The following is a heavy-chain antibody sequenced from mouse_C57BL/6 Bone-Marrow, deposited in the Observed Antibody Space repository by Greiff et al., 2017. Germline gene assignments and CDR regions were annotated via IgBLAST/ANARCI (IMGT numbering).Heavy chain of an antibody. CDR2: IYPGDGDT. D-gene: IGHD2-4*01. J-gene: IGHJ4*01. Sequence: QVQLQQSGAELVRPGSSVKISCKASGYAFSSYWMNWVKQRPGQGLEWIGQIYPGDGDTNYNGKFKGKATLTADRSSSTAYLQLSSLTSEDSAVYFGAIYYDYDYAMDYWGQGTSVTVSS. V-gene: IGHV1-80*01. CDR3: AIYYDYDYAMDY. CDR1: GYAFSSYW.